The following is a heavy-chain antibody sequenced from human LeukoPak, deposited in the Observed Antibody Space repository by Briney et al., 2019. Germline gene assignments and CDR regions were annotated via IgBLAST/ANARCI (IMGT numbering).Heavy chain of an antibody. Sequence: ASVKVSCKAPGGTFSSYTISWVRQAPGQGLEWMGRIIPILGIANYALKFQGRVTITADKSTSTAYMELSSLRSEDTAVYCCARDLDGAAAGTGAFDIWGQGTMVTVSS. D-gene: IGHD6-13*01. CDR3: ARDLDGAAAGTGAFDI. V-gene: IGHV1-69*04. CDR2: IIPILGIA. J-gene: IGHJ3*02. CDR1: GGTFSSYT.